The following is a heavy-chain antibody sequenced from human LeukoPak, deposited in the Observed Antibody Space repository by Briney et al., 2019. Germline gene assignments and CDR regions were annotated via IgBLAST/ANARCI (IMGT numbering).Heavy chain of an antibody. CDR2: INPNSGGT. CDR1: GYTFTGYY. J-gene: IGHJ4*02. CDR3: VRWNDLEDPFDY. D-gene: IGHD1-1*01. V-gene: IGHV1-2*02. Sequence: GASVKVSCKASGYTFTGYYMHWVRQAPGQGLEWMGWINPNSGGTNYAQKFQGRVTMTRDTSISTAYMELSRLRSDDTPVYYCVRWNDLEDPFDYWGQGTLVTVSS.